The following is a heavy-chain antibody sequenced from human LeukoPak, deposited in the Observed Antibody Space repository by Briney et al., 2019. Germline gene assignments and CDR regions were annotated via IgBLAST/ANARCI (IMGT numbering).Heavy chain of an antibody. Sequence: GGSLRLSCAASGFTFSSYSMNWVRQAPGKGLEWVSSISSSSSYIYYADSVKGRFTISRDNAKNSLYLQMNSLRAEDTAVYYCASGRGYCSGGSCYFSTVPVFDYWGQGTLVTVSS. V-gene: IGHV3-21*01. J-gene: IGHJ4*02. CDR1: GFTFSSYS. CDR2: ISSSSSYI. CDR3: ASGRGYCSGGSCYFSTVPVFDY. D-gene: IGHD2-15*01.